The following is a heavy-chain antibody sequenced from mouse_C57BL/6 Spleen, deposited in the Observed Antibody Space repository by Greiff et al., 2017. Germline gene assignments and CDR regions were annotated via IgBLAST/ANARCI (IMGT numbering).Heavy chain of an antibody. CDR1: GYTFTSYW. D-gene: IGHD2-3*01. CDR2: IDPSDSYT. CDR3: ARSRYDGYSYYAMDY. Sequence: QVQLQQPGAELVKPGASVKLSCKASGYTFTSYWMQWVKQRPGQGLEWIGEIDPSDSYTNYNQKFKGKATLTVDTSSSTAYMQLISLTSEDSAVYYCARSRYDGYSYYAMDYWGQGTSVTVSS. V-gene: IGHV1-50*01. J-gene: IGHJ4*01.